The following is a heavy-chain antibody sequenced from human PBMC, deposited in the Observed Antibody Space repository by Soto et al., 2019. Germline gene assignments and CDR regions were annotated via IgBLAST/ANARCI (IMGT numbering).Heavy chain of an antibody. CDR1: GFTFSNYA. CDR3: AKDKGSSWYEIDY. J-gene: IGHJ4*02. Sequence: EVQLLESGGGLVQPGGSLRLSCAASGFTFSNYAVTWVRQAPGKGLEWVSTISGSGGSTYYADSVKGRFTISIDNSKNTLYLQMNSLRAEDTAVYYCAKDKGSSWYEIDYWGQGTLVTVSS. V-gene: IGHV3-23*01. CDR2: ISGSGGST. D-gene: IGHD6-13*01.